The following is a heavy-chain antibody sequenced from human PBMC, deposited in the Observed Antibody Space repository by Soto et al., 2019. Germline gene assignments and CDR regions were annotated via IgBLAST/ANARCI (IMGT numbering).Heavy chain of an antibody. CDR1: GYSISSGYY. CDR2: IYHSGST. J-gene: IGHJ4*02. V-gene: IGHV4-38-2*01. Sequence: PSETLSLTCAVSGYSISSGYYWGCIRQPPGKGLEWIGSIYHSGSTYYNPSLKSRVTISVDTSKNQFSLKLSSVTAADTAVYYCARKEAENYYDSSGYPPRPFDYWGQGTLVTVSS. D-gene: IGHD3-22*01. CDR3: ARKEAENYYDSSGYPPRPFDY.